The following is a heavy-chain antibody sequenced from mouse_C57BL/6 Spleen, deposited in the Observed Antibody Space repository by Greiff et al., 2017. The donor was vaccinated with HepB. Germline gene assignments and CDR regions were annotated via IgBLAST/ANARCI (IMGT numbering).Heavy chain of an antibody. Sequence: VQLQQPGTELVKPGASVKLSCKASGYTFTSYWMHWVKQRPGQGLEWIGNINPSNGGTNYNEKFKSKATLTVDKSSSTAYMKLSSLTSEDSAVYYGARRDSSGYPFDYWGQGTTLTVSS. CDR2: INPSNGGT. V-gene: IGHV1-53*01. CDR1: GYTFTSYW. J-gene: IGHJ2*01. CDR3: ARRDSSGYPFDY. D-gene: IGHD3-2*02.